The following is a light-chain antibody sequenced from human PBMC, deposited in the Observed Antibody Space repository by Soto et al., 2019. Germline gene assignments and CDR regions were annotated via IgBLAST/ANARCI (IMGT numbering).Light chain of an antibody. CDR3: QKYNSAST. J-gene: IGKJ5*01. CDR2: AAS. Sequence: IQMTQSPSSLSAPVGDRVTITCRASQGISNYLAWYQQKPGKVPKLLIYAASTLQSGVPSRFSGSGSGTDFTLTISSLQPEDVATYYCQKYNSASTFGQGTRLEI. V-gene: IGKV1-27*01. CDR1: QGISNY.